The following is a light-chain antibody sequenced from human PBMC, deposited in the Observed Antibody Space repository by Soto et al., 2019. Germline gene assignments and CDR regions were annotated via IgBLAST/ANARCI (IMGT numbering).Light chain of an antibody. J-gene: IGLJ2*01. V-gene: IGLV2-14*01. CDR3: RSHTTSSPVV. CDR1: SSDVGGYKY. CDR2: DVN. Sequence: QSALTQPASVSGSPGQSITISCTGTSSDVGGYKYVSWYQQHPGKAPKLMIYDVNNRPSGVSNRFSGSKSGNTASLTISGLQAEDEADYYCRSHTTSSPVVFGGGTKLTVL.